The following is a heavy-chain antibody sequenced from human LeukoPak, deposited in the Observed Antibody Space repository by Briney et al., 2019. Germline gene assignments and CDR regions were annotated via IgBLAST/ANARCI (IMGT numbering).Heavy chain of an antibody. Sequence: PGGSLRLSCAASGFTFSSYSMNWVRQAPGKGLDRVSSSSSSSSYIYYADSVTGRFTISRDNAKTSLYLQMNSLRAEDTAVYYCASAEVWYDSSLDYWGQGTLVTVSS. V-gene: IGHV3-21*01. CDR2: SSSSSSYI. J-gene: IGHJ4*02. D-gene: IGHD3-22*01. CDR1: GFTFSSYS. CDR3: ASAEVWYDSSLDY.